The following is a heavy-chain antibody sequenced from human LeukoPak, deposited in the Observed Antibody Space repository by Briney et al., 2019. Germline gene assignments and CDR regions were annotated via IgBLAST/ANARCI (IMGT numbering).Heavy chain of an antibody. Sequence: SETLSLTCTVSGGSISNYYWSWIRQPPGKGLEWIGYIYYSGSTYYNPSLKSRVTISVDTSKNQFSLKLSSVTAADTAVYYCARVTVDLPDYWGQGTLVTVSS. CDR2: IYYSGST. D-gene: IGHD2-15*01. CDR1: GGSISNYY. J-gene: IGHJ4*02. V-gene: IGHV4-30-4*08. CDR3: ARVTVDLPDY.